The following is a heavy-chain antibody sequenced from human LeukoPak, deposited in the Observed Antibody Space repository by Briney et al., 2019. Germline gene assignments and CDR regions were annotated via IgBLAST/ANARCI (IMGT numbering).Heavy chain of an antibody. V-gene: IGHV3-23*01. D-gene: IGHD4-17*01. CDR3: AKDGGGDYGDYDWFDP. CDR2: ISGSGRST. J-gene: IGHJ5*02. Sequence: GGSLRLSCAASGFTFISYAMSWVRQAPGKGLEWVSGISGSGRSTFYADSVKGRFTISRANSKNTLYLQMKSLRAADTALYYCAKDGGGDYGDYDWFDPWGQGTLVTVSS. CDR1: GFTFISYA.